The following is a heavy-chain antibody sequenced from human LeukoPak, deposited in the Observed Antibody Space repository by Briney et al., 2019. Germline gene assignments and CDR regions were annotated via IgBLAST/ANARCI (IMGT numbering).Heavy chain of an antibody. CDR2: IWYDGSIQ. CDR1: GFTFSIYG. D-gene: IGHD3-10*01. Sequence: GGSLRLSCAASGFTFSIYGMHWVRLAPGKGLEWVAVIWYDGSIQYYADSVKGRFTISRDNSKNTLDLQMNSLRAEDTAVYYCARDLGVRGVIIPDVWGQGTTVTVSS. CDR3: ARDLGVRGVIIPDV. V-gene: IGHV3-33*01. J-gene: IGHJ6*02.